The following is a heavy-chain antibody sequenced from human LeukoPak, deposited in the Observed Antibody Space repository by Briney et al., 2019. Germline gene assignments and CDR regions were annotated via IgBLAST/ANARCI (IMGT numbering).Heavy chain of an antibody. CDR2: IYYSGST. CDR1: VGSISSVDYY. D-gene: IGHD3-10*01. Sequence: SETLSLTCTVSVGSISSVDYYWTWIRQPPGKGLEWIGYIYYSGSTYYNPSLKSRVTISVDTSKNQFSLKLSSVTAADTAVYYCARNSYGSGSPFDYWGQGTLVTVSS. V-gene: IGHV4-30-4*01. CDR3: ARNSYGSGSPFDY. J-gene: IGHJ4*02.